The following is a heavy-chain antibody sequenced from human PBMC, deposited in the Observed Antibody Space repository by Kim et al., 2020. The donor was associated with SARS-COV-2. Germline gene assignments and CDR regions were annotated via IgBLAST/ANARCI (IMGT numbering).Heavy chain of an antibody. CDR2: IYTSGST. D-gene: IGHD3-22*01. CDR1: GGSISSGSYY. Sequence: SETLSLTCTVSGGSISSGSYYWSWIRQPAGKGLEWIGRIYTSGSTNYNPSLKSRVTISVDTSKNQFSLKLSSVTAADTAVYYCARMRVAHYYDSSGYYPFDYRGQGTLVTVSS. V-gene: IGHV4-61*02. J-gene: IGHJ4*02. CDR3: ARMRVAHYYDSSGYYPFDY.